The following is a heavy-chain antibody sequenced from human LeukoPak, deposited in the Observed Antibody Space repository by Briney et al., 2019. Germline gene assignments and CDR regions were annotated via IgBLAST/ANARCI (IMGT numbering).Heavy chain of an antibody. CDR2: ISYDGSNK. D-gene: IGHD2-15*01. V-gene: IGHV3-30*03. CDR3: ARQVVVVADAFDI. CDR1: GFTFSSYS. Sequence: GGSLRLSCAASGFTFSSYSMHWVRQAPGKGLEWVAVISYDGSNKYYADSVRGRFTISRDNSKNTLYLQMNSLRAEDTAVYYCARQVVVVADAFDIWGQGTMVTVSS. J-gene: IGHJ3*02.